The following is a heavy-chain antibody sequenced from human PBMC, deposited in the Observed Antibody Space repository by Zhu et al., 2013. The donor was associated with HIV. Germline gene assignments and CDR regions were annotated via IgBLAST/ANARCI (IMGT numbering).Heavy chain of an antibody. D-gene: IGHD2-8*01. J-gene: IGHJ6*02. V-gene: IGHV1-18*01. CDR3: ARLATVLTPYYYGMDV. CDR1: GYTFTSYG. CDR2: ISAYNGIT. Sequence: QVQLVQSGAEVKKPGASVKVSCKASGYTFTSYGINWVRQAPGQGLEWMGWISAYNGITNYAQKLQGRVTMTTDTSTSTAYMELRSLRSDDTAVYYCARLATVLTPYYYGMDVWGQGTTVTVSS.